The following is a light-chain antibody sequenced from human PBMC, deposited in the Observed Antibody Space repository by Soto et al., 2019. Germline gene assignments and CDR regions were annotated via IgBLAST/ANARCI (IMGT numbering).Light chain of an antibody. J-gene: IGKJ1*01. V-gene: IGKV1-5*03. CDR3: QQYNSYPRT. Sequence: DIQMTQSPSTLSASVGDRVTITCRASQSISSWLAWYQQKPGKAPKLLIYKASSLDSGVPSRFSGSGSGTEFTLTISSLQPDDFATYYCQQYNSYPRTVGQGTKVDIK. CDR2: KAS. CDR1: QSISSW.